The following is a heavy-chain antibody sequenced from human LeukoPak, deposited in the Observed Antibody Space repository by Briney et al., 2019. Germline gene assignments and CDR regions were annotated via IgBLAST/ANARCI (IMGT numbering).Heavy chain of an antibody. J-gene: IGHJ4*02. CDR2: ISSNGGST. CDR3: VRDLGLYNWNAYFDS. V-gene: IGHV3-64*01. Sequence: GGSLRLSCAASGFTFSSYAMHWVRQAPGKGLEYVSAISSNGGSTYYPNFVKGRFTISRDNSKNTLYLQMGSVRAEDTAVYYCVRDLGLYNWNAYFDSWGQGTLVTVSS. CDR1: GFTFSSYA. D-gene: IGHD1-20*01.